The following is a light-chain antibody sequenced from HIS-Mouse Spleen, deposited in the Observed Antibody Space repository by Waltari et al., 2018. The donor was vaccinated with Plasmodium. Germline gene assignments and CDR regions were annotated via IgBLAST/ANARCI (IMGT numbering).Light chain of an antibody. Sequence: QSALTQPASVSGSPGPSITISCTGTRSDVGGYNYVPWYQQHPGKAPKLMIYEVSNRPSGVSNRFSGSKSGNTASLTISGLQAEDEADYYCSSYTSSSTVVFGGGTKLTVL. CDR2: EVS. J-gene: IGLJ2*01. CDR3: SSYTSSSTVV. CDR1: RSDVGGYNY. V-gene: IGLV2-14*01.